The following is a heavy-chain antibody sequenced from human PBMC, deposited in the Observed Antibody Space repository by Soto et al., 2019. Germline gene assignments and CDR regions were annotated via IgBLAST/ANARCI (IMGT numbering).Heavy chain of an antibody. V-gene: IGHV4-34*01. D-gene: IGHD6-13*01. CDR1: GGSFSGYY. CDR3: ARHHVRGRTIAGAAEF. J-gene: IGHJ4*02. Sequence: PSETLSLTCAVYGGSFSGYYWSWIRQPPGKGLEWIGEINHSGNTNYNASLKSRVTISVDTSKNQHFLNLSSVTAADTAMYYCARHHVRGRTIAGAAEFWGQGTLVTVSS. CDR2: INHSGNT.